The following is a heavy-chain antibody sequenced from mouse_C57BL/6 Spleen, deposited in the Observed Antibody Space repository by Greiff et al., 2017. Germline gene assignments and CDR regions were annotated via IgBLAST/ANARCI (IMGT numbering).Heavy chain of an antibody. CDR3: TRGDYDARYYFDY. V-gene: IGHV1-15*01. CDR1: GYTFTDYE. D-gene: IGHD2-4*01. J-gene: IGHJ2*01. CDR2: IDPETGGT. Sequence: VQLQQSGAELVRPGASVTLSCKASGYTFTDYEMHWVKQTPVHGLEWIGAIDPETGGTAYNQKFKGKAILTADKSSSTAYMERRSLTSEDSAVYYCTRGDYDARYYFDYWGQGTTLTVSS.